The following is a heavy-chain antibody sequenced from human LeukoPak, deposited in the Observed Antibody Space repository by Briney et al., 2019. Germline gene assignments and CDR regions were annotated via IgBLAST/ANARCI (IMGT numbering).Heavy chain of an antibody. CDR1: GFTFSSYA. J-gene: IGHJ4*02. D-gene: IGHD6-6*01. CDR2: ISYDGSNK. CDR3: ARSTRIAPPLDY. V-gene: IGHV3-30*01. Sequence: PGGSLRLSCAASGFTFSSYAMHWVRQAPGKGLEWVAVISYDGSNKYYADSVKGRFTISRDNSKNTLYLQMNSLRAEDTAVYYCARSTRIAPPLDYWRQGTLVTVSS.